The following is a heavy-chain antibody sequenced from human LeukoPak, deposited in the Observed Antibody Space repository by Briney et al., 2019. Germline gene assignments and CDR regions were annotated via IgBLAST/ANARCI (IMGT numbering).Heavy chain of an antibody. D-gene: IGHD2-15*01. CDR2: IKEDGSAK. Sequence: GGSLRLSCAASGFTFHKYWMSWVRQAPGKGLECVANIKEDGSAKYYVDSVKGRFTISRGNARNSLSLQMNSLRAEDTAVYFCARAPWWDIVRIPFAISFDCWGQGTLVTVSS. J-gene: IGHJ4*02. CDR1: GFTFHKYW. CDR3: ARAPWWDIVRIPFAISFDC. V-gene: IGHV3-7*01.